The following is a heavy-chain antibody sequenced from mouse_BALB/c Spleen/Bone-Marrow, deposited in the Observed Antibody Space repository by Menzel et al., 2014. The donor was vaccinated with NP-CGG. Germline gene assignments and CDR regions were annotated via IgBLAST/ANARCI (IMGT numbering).Heavy chain of an antibody. Sequence: VQLQESGAKLVKPGASVKLSCKASGYTFTIYWMHWVKQRPGQGLEWIGEIDPSDSDANYNQKFKGKATLTVDKSSTTAYMQLSSLTSEDSAVYYCARRNYYGSHYWYFDVWGAGTTVTVSS. CDR2: IDPSDSDA. J-gene: IGHJ1*01. D-gene: IGHD1-1*01. V-gene: IGHV1-69*02. CDR3: ARRNYYGSHYWYFDV. CDR1: GYTFTIYW.